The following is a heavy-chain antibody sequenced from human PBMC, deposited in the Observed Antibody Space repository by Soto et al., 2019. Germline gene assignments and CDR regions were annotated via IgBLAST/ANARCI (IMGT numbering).Heavy chain of an antibody. CDR3: ARVSAYDFWSGYPWYYMDV. CDR1: GGSISSYY. J-gene: IGHJ6*03. CDR2: SYYSGST. D-gene: IGHD3-3*01. V-gene: IGHV4-59*01. Sequence: TSETLSLTCTVSGGSISSYYWSWIRQPPGKGLEWIGYSYYSGSTNYNPSLKSRVTISVDTSKNQFSLKLSSVTAADTAVYYCARVSAYDFWSGYPWYYMDVWGKGTTVTVSS.